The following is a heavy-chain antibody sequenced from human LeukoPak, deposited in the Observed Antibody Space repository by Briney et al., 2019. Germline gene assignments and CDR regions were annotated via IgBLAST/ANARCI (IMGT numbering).Heavy chain of an antibody. D-gene: IGHD3-3*01. CDR3: AKAQNLEWLLQNYYFDY. J-gene: IGHJ4*02. CDR1: GFTFSSYA. Sequence: GGSLRLSCAASGFTFSSYAMSWVRQAPGKGLEWVSDISGSGGSTYYADSVKGRFTISRDNSKNTLYLQMNSLRAEDTTVYYCAKAQNLEWLLQNYYFDYWGQGTLVTVSS. CDR2: ISGSGGST. V-gene: IGHV3-23*01.